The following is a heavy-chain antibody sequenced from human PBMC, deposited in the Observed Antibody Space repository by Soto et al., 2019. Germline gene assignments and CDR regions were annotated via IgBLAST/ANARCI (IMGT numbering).Heavy chain of an antibody. CDR3: VSEGSGSTGLDS. CDR2: TYYRSKWFN. CDR1: GDSVSTNSAT. J-gene: IGHJ4*02. Sequence: SQTLSLTCAISGDSVSTNSATWDWIRQSPSRGLEWLGRTYYRSKWFNDYAVSVKGRISINPDTSNNQFSLQLTSLRSEDTAVYYCVSEGSGSTGLDSWGQGTRVPV. D-gene: IGHD1-7*01. V-gene: IGHV6-1*01.